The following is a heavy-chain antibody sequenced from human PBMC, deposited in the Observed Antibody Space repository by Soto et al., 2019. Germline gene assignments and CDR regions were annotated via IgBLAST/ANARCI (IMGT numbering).Heavy chain of an antibody. CDR2: IYPGDSDT. CDR3: ARFARNFYKTGDV. CDR1: GYSFTSYW. D-gene: IGHD3-10*01. V-gene: IGHV5-51*01. Sequence: GESLKISCKGSGYSFTSYWIGWVRQMPGKGLEWMVIIYPGDSDTRCSPSFQGQVTISADKSIRTVYLQWSSLKASDTAMYYCARFARNFYKTGDVWGQGTTVTVSS. J-gene: IGHJ6*02.